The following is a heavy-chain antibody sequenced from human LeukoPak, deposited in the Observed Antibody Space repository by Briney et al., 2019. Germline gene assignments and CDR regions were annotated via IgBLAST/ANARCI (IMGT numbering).Heavy chain of an antibody. CDR2: IKQDGSEK. V-gene: IGHV3-7*01. CDR1: GFTFSSYW. Sequence: PGGSLRLSCAASGFTFSSYWMSWVRQAPGKGLEWVANIKQDGSEKYYVDSVKGRFTISRDNAKNSLYLQMNSLRAEDTAVYYCARDTVGYSSGYGDYWGQGTLVTVSS. J-gene: IGHJ4*02. CDR3: ARDTVGYSSGYGDY. D-gene: IGHD6-25*01.